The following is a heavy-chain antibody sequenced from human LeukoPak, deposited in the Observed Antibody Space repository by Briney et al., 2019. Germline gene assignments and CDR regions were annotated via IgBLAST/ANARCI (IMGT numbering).Heavy chain of an antibody. CDR3: ARVGRSGWTVDY. CDR2: INPAGRDT. J-gene: IGHJ4*02. Sequence: GGSLRLSCEGSGFTFSDYWMGWVRQAPGKGLEWVANINPAGRDTYYVDSVKGRFTISRDNAKNSLHLQMNSLRAEDTAVYYCARVGRSGWTVDYWGQGTLVTVSS. D-gene: IGHD6-19*01. V-gene: IGHV3-7*01. CDR1: GFTFSDYW.